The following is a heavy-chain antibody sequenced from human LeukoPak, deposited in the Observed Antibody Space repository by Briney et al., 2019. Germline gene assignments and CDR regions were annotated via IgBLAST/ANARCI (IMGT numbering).Heavy chain of an antibody. Sequence: SQTLSLTCAISGDSVSSNSAAWNWIRQSPSRGLEWLGRTYYRSKWYNDYAVSVKSRITINPDTSKNQFSLQLNSVTPEDTAVYYCARGVRQWLGDYYYYMDVWGKGTTVIVSS. J-gene: IGHJ6*03. V-gene: IGHV6-1*01. D-gene: IGHD6-19*01. CDR1: GDSVSSNSAA. CDR3: ARGVRQWLGDYYYYMDV. CDR2: TYYRSKWYN.